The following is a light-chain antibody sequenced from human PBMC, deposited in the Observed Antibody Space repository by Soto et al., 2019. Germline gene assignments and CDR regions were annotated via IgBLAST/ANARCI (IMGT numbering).Light chain of an antibody. CDR2: EVS. CDR1: SSDVGGYNY. CDR3: SSYTSSTTLVV. J-gene: IGLJ2*01. Sequence: QSVLTQPPSASAPPGQSITISCTGTSSDVGGYNYVSWYQQHPGKAPKLMIYEVSNRPSGVSNRFSGSKSGNTASLTISGLQAEDEADYYCSSYTSSTTLVVFGGGTKLTVL. V-gene: IGLV2-14*01.